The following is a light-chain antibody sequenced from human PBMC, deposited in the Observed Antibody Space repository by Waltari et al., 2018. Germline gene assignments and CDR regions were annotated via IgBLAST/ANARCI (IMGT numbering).Light chain of an antibody. J-gene: IGLJ2*01. CDR1: RTNIESNA. CDR3: AAWDDSLNGLL. Sequence: QSVLTQPPSAFGHPGQRGSISCSGRRTNIESNAVNWYPQLPGTAPKVLIYANDHRPSGVPDRFSGSKSGTSASLAISGLQSEDEADYYCAAWDDSLNGLLFGGGTKLTVL. CDR2: AND. V-gene: IGLV1-44*01.